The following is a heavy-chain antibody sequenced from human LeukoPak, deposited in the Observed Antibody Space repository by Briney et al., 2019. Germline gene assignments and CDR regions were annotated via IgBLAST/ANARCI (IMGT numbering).Heavy chain of an antibody. CDR2: IIPILGIA. J-gene: IGHJ4*02. D-gene: IGHD3-22*01. CDR1: GGTFSSYA. Sequence: ASVKVSCKASGGTFSSYAISWVRQAPGQGLEWMGRIIPILGIANYAQKFQGRVTITADKSTSTAYMELSSLRSEDTAVYYCAREADSSGYYPLAYFDYWGQGTLVTVSS. CDR3: AREADSSGYYPLAYFDY. V-gene: IGHV1-69*04.